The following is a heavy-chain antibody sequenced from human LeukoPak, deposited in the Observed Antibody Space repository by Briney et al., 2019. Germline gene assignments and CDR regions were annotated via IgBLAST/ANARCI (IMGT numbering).Heavy chain of an antibody. D-gene: IGHD5-18*01. CDR2: IKNDGTVK. Sequence: PGGSLRLSCAASGFTFSAYAIEWVRQAPGKGLEWVANIKNDGTVKNYVDSVKGRFTISRDNAKNSLYLQMNSLRAEDTGVYYCAKDSYSKGDYWGQGVLVTVSS. J-gene: IGHJ4*02. CDR3: AKDSYSKGDY. CDR1: GFTFSAYA. V-gene: IGHV3-7*01.